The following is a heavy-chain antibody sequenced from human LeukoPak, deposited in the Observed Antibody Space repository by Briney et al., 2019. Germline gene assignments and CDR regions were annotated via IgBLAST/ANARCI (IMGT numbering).Heavy chain of an antibody. CDR1: GFTFSSYA. CDR2: ISGYST. D-gene: IGHD6-6*01. CDR3: AKRWSSSISFDP. V-gene: IGHV3-23*01. J-gene: IGHJ5*02. Sequence: GGSLRLSCATSGFTFSSYAMSWVRQAPGKGLEWVSAISGYSTYYADSVKGRSTISRDNSKNTLYLQMNSLRAEDTAVYYCAKRWSSSISFDPWGQGTLVTVSS.